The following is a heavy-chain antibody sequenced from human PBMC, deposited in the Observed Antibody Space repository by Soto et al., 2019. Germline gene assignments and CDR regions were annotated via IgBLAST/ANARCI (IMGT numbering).Heavy chain of an antibody. CDR3: ERHATDLEAMYSSGDWFDP. J-gene: IGHJ5*02. V-gene: IGHV4-39*01. CDR1: GGSISSSSYY. Sequence: SETLSLTCTVSGGSISSSSYYWGWIRQPPGKGLEWIGSIYYSGSTYYNPSLKSRVTISVDTSKNQFSLKLSSVTAADTAVYYCERHATDLEAMYSSGDWFDPWGQGTLVTVSS. D-gene: IGHD6-19*01. CDR2: IYYSGST.